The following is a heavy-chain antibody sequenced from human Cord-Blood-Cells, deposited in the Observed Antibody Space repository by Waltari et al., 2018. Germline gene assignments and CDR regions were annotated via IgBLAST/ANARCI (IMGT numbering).Heavy chain of an antibody. CDR2: IYYSGST. J-gene: IGHJ4*02. Sequence: QLQLQESGPGLVKPSETLSLTCTVSGGSISSTRYYWGWIRQPPGKGLEWIGSIYYSGSTYYNPSLKSRVTISVDTSKTQFSLKLSSVTAADTAVYYCARHSSSWYFDYWGQGTLVTVSS. CDR1: GGSISSTRYY. D-gene: IGHD6-13*01. CDR3: ARHSSSWYFDY. V-gene: IGHV4-39*01.